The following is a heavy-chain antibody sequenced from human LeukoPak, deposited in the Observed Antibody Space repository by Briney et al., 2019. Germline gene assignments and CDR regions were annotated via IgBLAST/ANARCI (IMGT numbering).Heavy chain of an antibody. CDR2: INPNSGGT. D-gene: IGHD3-9*01. J-gene: IGHJ4*02. V-gene: IGHV1-2*02. CDR3: ARGGYYDILTGYYRQYYFDY. Sequence: ASVKVSCKASGYTFTGYYMHWVRQAPGQGLGWMGWINPNSGGTNYAQKFQGRVTMTRDTSISTAYMELSRLRSDDTAVYYCARGGYYDILTGYYRQYYFDYWGQGTLVTVSS. CDR1: GYTFTGYY.